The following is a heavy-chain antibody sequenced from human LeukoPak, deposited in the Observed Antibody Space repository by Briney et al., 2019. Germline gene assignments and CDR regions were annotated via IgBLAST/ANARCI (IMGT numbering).Heavy chain of an antibody. J-gene: IGHJ2*01. V-gene: IGHV4-39*07. CDR1: GGSISSSSYY. CDR2: IYYSGST. CDR3: TARSGLDWYFDL. Sequence: PSETLSPTCTVSGGSISSSSYYWGWIRQPPGKGLEWIGSIYYSGSTYYNPSLKSRVTISVDTSKNQFSLKLSSVTAADTAVCYCTARSGLDWYFDLWGRGTQVTVSS. D-gene: IGHD1-26*01.